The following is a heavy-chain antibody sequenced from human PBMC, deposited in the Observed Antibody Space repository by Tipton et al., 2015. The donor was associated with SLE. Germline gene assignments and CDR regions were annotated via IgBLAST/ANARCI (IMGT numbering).Heavy chain of an antibody. CDR3: AGMYYYGSGSSGPPRY. D-gene: IGHD3-10*01. J-gene: IGHJ4*02. CDR2: IYTSGST. V-gene: IGHV4-4*08. Sequence: TLSLTCTVSGGSISSYYRSWLRQPPGKGLEWIGYIYTSGSTHYNPSLKSRVTISVDTSKNQFSLKLSSVTAADTAVYHCAGMYYYGSGSSGPPRYWGQGTLVTVSS. CDR1: GGSISSYY.